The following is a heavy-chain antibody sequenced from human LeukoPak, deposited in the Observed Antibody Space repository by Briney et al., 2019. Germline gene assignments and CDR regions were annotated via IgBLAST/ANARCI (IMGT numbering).Heavy chain of an antibody. J-gene: IGHJ5*02. CDR2: ISSSGSTI. CDR1: GFTFSDYY. CDR3: AKDRVRFGENH. D-gene: IGHD3-16*01. V-gene: IGHV3-11*01. Sequence: AGGSLRLSCAASGFTFSDYYMSWIRQAPGKGLEWVSYISSSGSTIYYADSVKGRFTISRDNSKNTLYLQMNSLRAEDTAAYYCAKDRVRFGENHWGQGTLVTVSS.